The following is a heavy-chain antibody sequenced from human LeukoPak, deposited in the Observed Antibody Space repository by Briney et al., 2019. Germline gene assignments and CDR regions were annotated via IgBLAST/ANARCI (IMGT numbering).Heavy chain of an antibody. CDR2: IYYSGST. Sequence: SETLSLTCTVSGGSISSYYWSWIRQPPGKGLEWIGYIYYSGSTNYNPSLKSRVTISVDTSKNQFSLKLSSVTAADTAVYYCASVGLGDTFDSWGQGTPVTVPS. D-gene: IGHD3-10*01. CDR3: ASVGLGDTFDS. V-gene: IGHV4-59*01. J-gene: IGHJ4*02. CDR1: GGSISSYY.